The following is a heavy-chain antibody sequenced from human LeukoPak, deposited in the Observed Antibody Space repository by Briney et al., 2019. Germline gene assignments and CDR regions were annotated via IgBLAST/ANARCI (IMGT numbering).Heavy chain of an antibody. D-gene: IGHD3-16*01. J-gene: IGHJ4*02. CDR3: ARDQGEEFDF. CDR2: IKQDESEK. V-gene: IGHV3-7*01. CDR1: GFTFKSYW. Sequence: GGYLRLSCAASGFTFKSYWMSWVRQAPGKGLEWVANIKQDESEKYYVDSVKGRFTISRDNANNSLYLQMNSLRAEDTAVYYCARDQGEEFDFWGQGTLVTVSS.